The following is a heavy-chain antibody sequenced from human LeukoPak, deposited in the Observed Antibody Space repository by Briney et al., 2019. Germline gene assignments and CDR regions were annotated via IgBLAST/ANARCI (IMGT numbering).Heavy chain of an antibody. D-gene: IGHD3-16*01. CDR1: GFTFSNSW. CDR2: IKPDGSAQ. J-gene: IGHJ4*02. CDR3: ARHRGISTRDFEY. V-gene: IGHV3-7*03. Sequence: GGSLRLSCAASGFTFSNSWMNWVRQAPGKGLEWVATIKPDGSAQYYVDSVKGRFTISRDNAKNSLFLQINSLRAEDTAVYYCARHRGISTRDFEYWGQGTLVTVSS.